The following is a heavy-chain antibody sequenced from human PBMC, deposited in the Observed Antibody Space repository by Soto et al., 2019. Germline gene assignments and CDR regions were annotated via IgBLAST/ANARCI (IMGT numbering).Heavy chain of an antibody. V-gene: IGHV3-30*18. CDR2: ISYDGSNK. CDR3: AKDQIEQFDY. D-gene: IGHD2-21*01. CDR1: GFTFSSYG. Sequence: QVQLVESGGGVVQPGRSLRLSCAASGFTFSSYGMHWVRQAPGKGLEWVAVISYDGSNKYYADSVKGRFTSSRDNSKNTLYLQMNSLRAEDTAVYYCAKDQIEQFDYWGQGTLVTVSS. J-gene: IGHJ4*02.